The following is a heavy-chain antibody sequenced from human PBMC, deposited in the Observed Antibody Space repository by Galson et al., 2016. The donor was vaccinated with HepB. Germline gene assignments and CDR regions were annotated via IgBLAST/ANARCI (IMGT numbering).Heavy chain of an antibody. J-gene: IGHJ4*02. Sequence: QSGAAVKKPGESLTISCKGSGYSFTSYWIAWVRQMPGKGLEWMGIIYPDDSDTRYSPSFQGQVTISADKSINTAYLQMNSLRTEATAVYYCATFMVTAMNYFDYWGQGTLVTVSS. CDR3: ATFMVTAMNYFDY. D-gene: IGHD2-21*02. CDR2: IYPDDSDT. CDR1: GYSFTSYW. V-gene: IGHV5-51*01.